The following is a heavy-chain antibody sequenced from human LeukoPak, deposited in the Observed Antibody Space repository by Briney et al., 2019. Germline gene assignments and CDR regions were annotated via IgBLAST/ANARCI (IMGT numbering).Heavy chain of an antibody. J-gene: IGHJ4*02. Sequence: GASVKVSCKASGYTFTSYYMHWVRQAPGQAHEWMGIINPSGGSTSYAQKFQGRVTMTRDMSTSTVYMELSSLRSEDTAVYYCASHHYYGSGSYYSLDYWGQGTLVTVSS. CDR3: ASHHYYGSGSYYSLDY. D-gene: IGHD3-10*01. CDR1: GYTFTSYY. V-gene: IGHV1-46*01. CDR2: INPSGGST.